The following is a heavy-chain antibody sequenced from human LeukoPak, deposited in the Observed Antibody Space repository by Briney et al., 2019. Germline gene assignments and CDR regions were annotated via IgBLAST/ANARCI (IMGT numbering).Heavy chain of an antibody. D-gene: IGHD3-16*01. CDR3: ARGGGLDV. Sequence: GRSLRLSCAASGFTFSSYWMSWARQAPGKGLEWVASINHNGNVNYYVDSVKGRFTISRDNAKNSLYLQVSNLRAEDTAVYFCARGGGLDVWGQGATVTVSS. CDR1: GFTFSSYW. V-gene: IGHV3-7*03. CDR2: INHNGNVN. J-gene: IGHJ6*02.